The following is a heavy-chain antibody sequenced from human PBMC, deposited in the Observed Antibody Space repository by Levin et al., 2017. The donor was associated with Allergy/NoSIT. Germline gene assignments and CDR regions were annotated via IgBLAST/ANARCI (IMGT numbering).Heavy chain of an antibody. D-gene: IGHD3-22*01. Sequence: NPGGSLRLSCAASGILFSSYDMNWVRQAPGKGLEWVSSISAGGNYIYYADSVKGRFTISRDNAKNSLFLQMNSLRAEDTAVYYCASWAMYHYDRSAFDHFYYAMDVWGQGTTVTVSS. V-gene: IGHV3-21*01. CDR2: ISAGGNYI. CDR3: ASWAMYHYDRSAFDHFYYAMDV. CDR1: GILFSSYD. J-gene: IGHJ6*02.